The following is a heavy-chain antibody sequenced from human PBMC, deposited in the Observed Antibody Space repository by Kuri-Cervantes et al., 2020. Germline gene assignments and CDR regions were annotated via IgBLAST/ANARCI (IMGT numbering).Heavy chain of an antibody. V-gene: IGHV1-69*06. Sequence: SVKVSCKASGGTFSSYAISWVRQAPGQGLEWMGGIIPIFGTANYAQKFQGRVTITADKSTSTAYMELSSLRSQDTAVYYCARGAPGQLPRWFDPWGQGTLVTVSS. CDR1: GGTFSSYA. J-gene: IGHJ5*02. CDR2: IIPIFGTA. D-gene: IGHD4-23*01. CDR3: ARGAPGQLPRWFDP.